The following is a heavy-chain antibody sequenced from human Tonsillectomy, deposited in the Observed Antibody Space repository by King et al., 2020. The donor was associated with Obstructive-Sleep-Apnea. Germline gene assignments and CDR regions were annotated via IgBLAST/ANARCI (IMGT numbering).Heavy chain of an antibody. J-gene: IGHJ3*02. CDR1: GYSFTNYW. D-gene: IGHD4-23*01. CDR3: ARQIHDYGGYSDHDAVNI. CDR2: IYPADSDT. Sequence: QLVQSGAEVKKPGESLKISCKGSGYSFTNYWIGWVRQMPGRGLEWMGIIYPADSDTRYTPSFQGHVTISADKSISTTYLQWSGLKASDTAIYYCARQIHDYGGYSDHDAVNIWGQGTMVTVSS. V-gene: IGHV5-51*01.